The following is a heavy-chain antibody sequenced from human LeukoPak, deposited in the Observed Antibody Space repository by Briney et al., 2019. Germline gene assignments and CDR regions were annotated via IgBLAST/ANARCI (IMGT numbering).Heavy chain of an antibody. V-gene: IGHV1-2*02. Sequence: ASVKVSCKASGYTFTGYYMHWVRQAPGQGLEWMGWINPNSGGTNYAQKFQGMVTMTRDTSISTAYMELSRLRSDDTAVYYCAREPSSKDWFDPWGQGTLVTVSS. CDR2: INPNSGGT. CDR1: GYTFTGYY. J-gene: IGHJ5*02. CDR3: AREPSSKDWFDP. D-gene: IGHD2-2*01.